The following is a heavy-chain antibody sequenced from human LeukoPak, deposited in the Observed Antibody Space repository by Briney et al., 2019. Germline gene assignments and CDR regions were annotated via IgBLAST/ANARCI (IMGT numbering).Heavy chain of an antibody. J-gene: IGHJ4*02. CDR3: ARDPLYCSSTSCYRKGNFDY. CDR1: GFTFSSYS. V-gene: IGHV3-21*01. CDR2: ISSSSSYI. Sequence: GGSLRLSCAASGFTFSSYSMNWVRQAPGKGLEWVSSISSSSSYIYYADSVKGRFTISRDNAKNSLYLQMNSLRAEDTAVYYCARDPLYCSSTSCYRKGNFDYWGQGTLVTVSS. D-gene: IGHD2-2*01.